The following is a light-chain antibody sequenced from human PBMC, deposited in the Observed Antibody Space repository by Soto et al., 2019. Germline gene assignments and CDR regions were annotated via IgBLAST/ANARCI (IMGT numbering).Light chain of an antibody. V-gene: IGKV1-27*01. CDR1: QDISNF. CDR2: AAS. CDR3: QKYNSAPRT. Sequence: DIQMTQSPSSLSASVGDRVTITCRASQDISNFLAWYQQKPGKVPKLLMFAASTLQSGVPSRFSGSGSGTDFTLTISSLQPEDVATYYRQKYNSAPRTFGQGTKVEIK. J-gene: IGKJ1*01.